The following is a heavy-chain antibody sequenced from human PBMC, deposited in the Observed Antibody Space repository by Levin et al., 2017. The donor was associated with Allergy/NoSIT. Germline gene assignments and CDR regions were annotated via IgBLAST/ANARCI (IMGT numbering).Heavy chain of an antibody. V-gene: IGHV3-30-3*01. CDR3: ARVGDGYSSSWTLWY. CDR2: ISYDGSNK. J-gene: IGHJ4*02. D-gene: IGHD6-13*01. Sequence: GESLKISCAASGFTFSSYAMHWVRQAPGKGLEWVAVISYDGSNKYYADSVKGRFTISRDNSKNTLYLQMNSLRAEDTAVYYCARVGDGYSSSWTLWYWGQGTLVTVSS. CDR1: GFTFSSYA.